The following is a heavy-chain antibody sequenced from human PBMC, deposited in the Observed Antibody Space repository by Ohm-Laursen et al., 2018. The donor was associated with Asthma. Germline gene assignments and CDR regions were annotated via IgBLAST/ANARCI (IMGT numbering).Heavy chain of an antibody. J-gene: IGHJ6*02. CDR3: ATDGTTSNGMDV. CDR1: GYSLTELS. V-gene: IGHV1-24*01. D-gene: IGHD1-7*01. CDR2: FDPEDGET. Sequence: ASVKVSCKVSGYSLTELSMHWVRQAPGQGLEWMGGFDPEDGETIFAQKFKGRVTMTEDTSTDTAYMELSSLRSEDTAVYYCATDGTTSNGMDVWGQGTTVTVSS.